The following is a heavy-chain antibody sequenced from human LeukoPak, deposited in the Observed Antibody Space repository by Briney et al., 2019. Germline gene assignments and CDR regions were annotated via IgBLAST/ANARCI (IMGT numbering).Heavy chain of an antibody. D-gene: IGHD4-11*01. J-gene: IGHJ2*01. CDR2: ISSSSSYI. CDR3: ARTYSTPWYFDL. CDR1: GFSFSRYW. V-gene: IGHV3-21*01. Sequence: GGSLRLSCAASGFSFSRYWMSWVRQAPGKGLEWVSSISSSSSYIYYADSVKGRFTISRDNAKNSLYLQMNSLRAEDTAVYYCARTYSTPWYFDLWGRGTLVTVSS.